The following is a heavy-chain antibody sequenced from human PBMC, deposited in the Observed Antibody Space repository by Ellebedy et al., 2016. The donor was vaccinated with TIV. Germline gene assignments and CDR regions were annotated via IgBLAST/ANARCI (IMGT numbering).Heavy chain of an antibody. J-gene: IGHJ4*02. D-gene: IGHD6-6*01. Sequence: GGSLRLSXAASGFTFSTYGMHWVRQAPGMGLEWVANIKQDGSEKYYVDSVKGRFTISRDNAKNSLYLQMNSLRVEDTAVYYCARDGATSSFDYWGQGTLVTVSS. CDR3: ARDGATSSFDY. V-gene: IGHV3-7*01. CDR2: IKQDGSEK. CDR1: GFTFSTYG.